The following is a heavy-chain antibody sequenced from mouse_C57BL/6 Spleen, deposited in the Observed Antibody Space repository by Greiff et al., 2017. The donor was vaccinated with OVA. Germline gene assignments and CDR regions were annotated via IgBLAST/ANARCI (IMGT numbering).Heavy chain of an antibody. CDR1: GFNIKDYY. J-gene: IGHJ2*01. CDR3: ARRYYSNYYYFDY. D-gene: IGHD2-5*01. Sequence: EVKLQESGAELVKPGASVKLSCTASGFNIKDYYMHWVKQRTEQGLEWIGRIDPEDGETKYAPKFQGKATITADTSSNTAYLQLSSLTSEDTAVYYCARRYYSNYYYFDYWGQGTTLTVSS. CDR2: IDPEDGET. V-gene: IGHV14-2*01.